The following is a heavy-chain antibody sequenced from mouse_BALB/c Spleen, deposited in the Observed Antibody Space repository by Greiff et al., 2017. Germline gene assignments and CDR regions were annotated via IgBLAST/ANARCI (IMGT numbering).Heavy chain of an antibody. CDR2: IYPSDSYT. V-gene: IGHV1-69*02. D-gene: IGHD2-14*01. J-gene: IGHJ3*01. CDR1: GYTFTSYW. CDR3: TRTYRYDRAWFAY. Sequence: QVQLKQPGAELVRPGASVKLSCKASGYTFTSYWINWVKQRPGQGLEWIGNIYPSDSYTNYNQKFKDKATLTVDKSSSTAYMQLSSPTSEDSAVYYCTRTYRYDRAWFAYGGQGTLVTVSA.